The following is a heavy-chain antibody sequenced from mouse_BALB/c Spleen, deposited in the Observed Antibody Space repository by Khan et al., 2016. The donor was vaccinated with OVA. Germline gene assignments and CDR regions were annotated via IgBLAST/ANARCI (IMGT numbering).Heavy chain of an antibody. CDR2: LWADGST. CDR1: GFSLITYG. V-gene: IGHV2-9*02. J-gene: IGHJ4*01. CDR3: ARETAYYGDYEAMDY. D-gene: IGHD2-13*01. Sequence: QVQLKQSGPGLVAPSQSLSITCSVSGFSLITYGVHWVRQSPGRGLEWLGILWADGSTNYNSALISRLSISKDNSKRQVFLKMNSLQTDDTAMYYCARETAYYGDYEAMDYWGQGTSVTVSS.